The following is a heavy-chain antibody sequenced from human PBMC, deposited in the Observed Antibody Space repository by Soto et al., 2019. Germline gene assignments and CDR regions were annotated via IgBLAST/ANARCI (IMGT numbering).Heavy chain of an antibody. D-gene: IGHD6-13*01. V-gene: IGHV3-23*01. CDR1: GFTFSSYA. CDR2: ISGSGGST. CDR3: ANGGRSSWPHDY. J-gene: IGHJ4*02. Sequence: PGGSLRLSCAASGFTFSSYAMSWVRQAPGKGLEWVSAISGSGGSTYYADSVKGRFTISRANSENTLYLQMNSLRAEDTAMYYCANGGRSSWPHDYCGQGSLATVAS.